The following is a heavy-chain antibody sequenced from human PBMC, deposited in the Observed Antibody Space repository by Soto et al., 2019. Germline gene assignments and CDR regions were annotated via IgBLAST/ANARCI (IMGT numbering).Heavy chain of an antibody. J-gene: IGHJ6*02. D-gene: IGHD4-17*01. Sequence: QVQLQESGPGLVKPSQTLSLTCTVSGGSISSGGYYWSWIRQHPGKGLEWIGYISYSGSTYYNPSLKGRVTISVDTSKNQFSLKLSSVTAADTAVYYCASRRGHGDYVSYYYYGMDVWGQGTTVTVSS. CDR2: ISYSGST. CDR3: ASRRGHGDYVSYYYYGMDV. V-gene: IGHV4-31*03. CDR1: GGSISSGGYY.